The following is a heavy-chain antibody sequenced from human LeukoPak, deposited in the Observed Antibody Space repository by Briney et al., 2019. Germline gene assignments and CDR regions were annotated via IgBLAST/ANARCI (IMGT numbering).Heavy chain of an antibody. D-gene: IGHD4-17*01. J-gene: IGHJ4*02. V-gene: IGHV3-21*01. CDR3: ARDRTTVTTFDY. CDR2: ISSSSSYI. Sequence: KPGGSLRLSCAASRFTFSTYTMNWVRQAPGKGLECVSSISSSSSYIYYADSVKGRFTISRDNAKNSLYLQMNTLRAEDTAVYYCARDRTTVTTFDYWGQGTLVTVSS. CDR1: RFTFSTYT.